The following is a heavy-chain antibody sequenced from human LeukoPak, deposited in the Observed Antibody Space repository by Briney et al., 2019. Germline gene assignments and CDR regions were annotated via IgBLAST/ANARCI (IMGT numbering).Heavy chain of an antibody. J-gene: IGHJ6*02. V-gene: IGHV1-69*04. CDR3: ASLSGSYGMDV. CDR2: IIPILGIA. CDR1: GGTFSSYA. Sequence: ASVKVSCKASGGTFSSYAISWVRQAPGQGLEWMGRIIPILGIANYAQKFQGRVTITADKSTSTAYMELSSLRSEDTAVYYCASLSGSYGMDVWGQGTTVTVSS. D-gene: IGHD3-22*01.